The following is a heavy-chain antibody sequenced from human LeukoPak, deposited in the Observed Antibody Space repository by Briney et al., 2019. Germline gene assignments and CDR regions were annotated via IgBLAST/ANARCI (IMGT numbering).Heavy chain of an antibody. J-gene: IGHJ3*02. D-gene: IGHD3-22*01. CDR2: IYSGGST. CDR1: GFTVSSNY. V-gene: IGHV3-53*01. Sequence: GGSLRLSCAASGFTVSSNYMSWVRQAPGKGLEWVSVIYSGGSTYYADSVKGRFTIPRDNSKNTLYLQMNSLRAEDTAVYYCARGGGHYYDSSDAFDIWGQGTMVTVSS. CDR3: ARGGGHYYDSSDAFDI.